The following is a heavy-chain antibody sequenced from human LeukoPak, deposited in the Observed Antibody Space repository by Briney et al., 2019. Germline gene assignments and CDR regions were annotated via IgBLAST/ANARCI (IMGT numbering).Heavy chain of an antibody. J-gene: IGHJ4*02. D-gene: IGHD4-23*01. V-gene: IGHV3-48*02. CDR2: ISSSSSTM. CDR1: GFTFSSYS. CDR3: ARDYGANCFDY. Sequence: GGSLRLSCVASGFTFSSYSMNWVRQAPGKGLEWVSYISSSSSTMYYADSVKGRFTISRDNAKNSLHLQLNSLRDEDTAVYYCARDYGANCFDYWGQGTLVTVSS.